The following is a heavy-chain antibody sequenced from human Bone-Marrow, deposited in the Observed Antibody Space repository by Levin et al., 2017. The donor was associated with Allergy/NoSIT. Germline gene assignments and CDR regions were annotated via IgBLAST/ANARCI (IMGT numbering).Heavy chain of an antibody. D-gene: IGHD3-10*01. CDR1: GFTFSSYS. CDR3: ARGAFGAYYFDY. V-gene: IGHV3-48*04. Sequence: SCAASGFTFSSYSMNWVRQAPGKGLEWVSHIRSSSSIIYYADSVKGRFTISRDNAKNSLYLQMNSLRAEDTAVYYCARGAFGAYYFDYWGQGTLVTVSS. CDR2: IRSSSSII. J-gene: IGHJ4*02.